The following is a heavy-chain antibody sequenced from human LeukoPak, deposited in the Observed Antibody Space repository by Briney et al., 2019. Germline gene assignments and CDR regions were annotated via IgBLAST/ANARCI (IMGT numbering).Heavy chain of an antibody. J-gene: IGHJ4*02. CDR3: ARAGTVMLLDY. V-gene: IGHV1-2*02. CDR2: INPKNGDT. CDR1: GYTFSDYY. Sequence: ASVKVSCKSSGYTFSDYYLPWVRQAPGQGLEWIAWINPKNGDTNYAQKFQGRVSMTRDTSISTAYMELSRLRSDDTAVYYCARAGTVMLLDYWGQGTQVTVSS. D-gene: IGHD3-16*01.